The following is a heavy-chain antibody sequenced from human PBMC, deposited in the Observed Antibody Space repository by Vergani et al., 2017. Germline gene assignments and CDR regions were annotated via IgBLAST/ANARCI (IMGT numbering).Heavy chain of an antibody. CDR3: AKAKPRNSGYDYLYYYHAMDV. Sequence: EVQLLESGGGLVQPGGSLRLSCAASGFTFSSYAMSWVRQAPGKGLEWVSAISGSGGSTNTPGSVKGRFTISRASSKNTLYLQMNSLSAGDTAVYYCAKAKPRNSGYDYLYYYHAMDVWGQGTTVTVSS. CDR2: ISGSGGST. J-gene: IGHJ6*02. CDR1: GFTFSSYA. V-gene: IGHV3-23*01. D-gene: IGHD5-12*01.